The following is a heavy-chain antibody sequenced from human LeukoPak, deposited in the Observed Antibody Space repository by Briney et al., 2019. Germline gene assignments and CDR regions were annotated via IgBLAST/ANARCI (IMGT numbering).Heavy chain of an antibody. V-gene: IGHV1-69*04. CDR3: ARDRDGYNSDAFDI. CDR2: IIPILGIA. CDR1: GGTFSSYT. Sequence: SVKVSCKASGGTFSSYTISWVRQAPGQGLEWMGRIIPILGIANYAQKFQGRVTITADKSTSTAYMELSSLRSEDTAVYYCARDRDGYNSDAFDIWGQGTMVTVSS. J-gene: IGHJ3*02. D-gene: IGHD5-24*01.